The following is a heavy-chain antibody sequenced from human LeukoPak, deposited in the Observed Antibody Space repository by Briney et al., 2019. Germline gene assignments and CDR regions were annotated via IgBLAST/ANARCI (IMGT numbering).Heavy chain of an antibody. Sequence: PGGSLRLSCAASGFTFSSYIMSWVRQAPGKGLEWVANIKEDGSEEYYVDSLKGRFTISRDNAKNSLYLQMNGLRAEDTAVYYCARRAGAYSHPYDYWGQGTLVTVSS. J-gene: IGHJ4*02. CDR3: ARRAGAYSHPYDY. CDR1: GFTFSSYI. CDR2: IKEDGSEE. V-gene: IGHV3-7*03. D-gene: IGHD4/OR15-4a*01.